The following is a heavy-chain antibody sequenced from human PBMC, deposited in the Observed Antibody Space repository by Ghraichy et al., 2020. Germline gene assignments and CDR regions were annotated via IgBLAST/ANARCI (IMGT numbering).Heavy chain of an antibody. J-gene: IGHJ4*02. CDR2: IKADGSEK. CDR3: LVASIDY. CDR1: GLTFTTYW. V-gene: IGHV3-7*03. D-gene: IGHD5-12*01. Sequence: GGSLRLSCAASGLTFTTYWMSWVRQAPGKGLEWVANIKADGSEKYYVDSVKGRFTISTDSAKNSLYLQMNSLRAEDTAVYYCLVASIDYWGQETLVTVST.